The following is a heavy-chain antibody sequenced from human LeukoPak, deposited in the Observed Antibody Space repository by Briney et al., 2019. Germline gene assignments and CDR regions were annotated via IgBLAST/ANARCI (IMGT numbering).Heavy chain of an antibody. CDR3: AKARGLIGGAFDI. J-gene: IGHJ3*02. D-gene: IGHD3-22*01. CDR2: IGSSDSTT. Sequence: PGGSLRLSCVGSGFIFNIYEMNWVRQAPGKGLEWLSYIGSSDSTTHYADSVKGRFTISRDNAKNSLYLQMNSLRTEDTALYYCAKARGLIGGAFDIWGQGTMVTVSS. CDR1: GFIFNIYE. V-gene: IGHV3-48*03.